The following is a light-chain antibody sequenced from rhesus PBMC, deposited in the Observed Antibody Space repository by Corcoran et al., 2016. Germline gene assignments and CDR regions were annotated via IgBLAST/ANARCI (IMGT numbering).Light chain of an antibody. V-gene: IGKV1-22*01. CDR3: LQYFTSPFI. CDR1: QSVSNW. J-gene: IGKJ3*01. Sequence: DIQMTQSPSSLSASVGDTVTMTCRASQSVSNWLDWYQQKQGKAPQLLIYKPSNLKSGVPSRFSGSGAGTDFTLTINSLQPEDFATYYCLQYFTSPFIFGPGTRLDIK. CDR2: KPS.